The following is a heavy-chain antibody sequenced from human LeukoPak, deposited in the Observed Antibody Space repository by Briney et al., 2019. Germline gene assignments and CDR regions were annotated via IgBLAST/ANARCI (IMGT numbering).Heavy chain of an antibody. CDR3: ARGLSVYPPMKTTVTYFDY. CDR2: INHSGST. D-gene: IGHD4-17*01. Sequence: SETLSLTCAVYGGSFSGYYWSWIRQPPGKGLEWIGEINHSGSTNYNPSLKSRVTISVDTSKNQFSLKLSSVTAADTVVYYCARGLSVYPPMKTTVTYFDYWGQGTLVTVSS. CDR1: GGSFSGYY. V-gene: IGHV4-34*01. J-gene: IGHJ4*02.